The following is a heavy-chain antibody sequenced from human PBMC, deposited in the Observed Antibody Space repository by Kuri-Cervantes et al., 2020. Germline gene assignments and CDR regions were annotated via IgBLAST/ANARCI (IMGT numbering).Heavy chain of an antibody. J-gene: IGHJ4*02. CDR3: ARVIAAAGLTFDY. Sequence: GSLRLSCTVSGYSISSGYYWGWIRQPPGKGLEWIGSIYHSGSTYYNPSLKSRVTISVDTSKNQFSLKLSSVTAADTAVYYCARVIAAAGLTFDYWGQGTLVTVSS. D-gene: IGHD6-13*01. CDR1: GYSISSGYY. CDR2: IYHSGST. V-gene: IGHV4-38-2*02.